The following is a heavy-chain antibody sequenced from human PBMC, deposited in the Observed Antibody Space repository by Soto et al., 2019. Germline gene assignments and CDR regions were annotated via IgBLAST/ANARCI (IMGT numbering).Heavy chain of an antibody. Sequence: GASVKVSCKASGGTFSSYVITWLRQAPGQGLEWMGGLVPQFRTSEYAQKFQGRVTITADKSTNTAYMELRSLRSEDTAVYYCVRIEVPGFGSYYGMDVWGQGTTVTVSS. CDR3: VRIEVPGFGSYYGMDV. D-gene: IGHD3-10*01. V-gene: IGHV1-69*06. CDR1: GGTFSSYV. CDR2: LVPQFRTS. J-gene: IGHJ6*02.